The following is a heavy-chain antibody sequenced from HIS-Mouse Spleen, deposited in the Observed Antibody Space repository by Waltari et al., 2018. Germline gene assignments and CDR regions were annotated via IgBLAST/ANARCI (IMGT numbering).Heavy chain of an antibody. CDR3: ARFTPVSGSFDY. CDR2: IYSGGST. Sequence: EVQLVESGGGLVQPGGSLRLSCAASGFTVISNYMSWFRQAPGKGLEWVSVIYSGGSTYYADSVKGRFTISRDNSKNTLYLQMNSLRAEDTAVYYCARFTPVSGSFDYWGQGTLVTVSS. D-gene: IGHD1-26*01. V-gene: IGHV3-66*01. CDR1: GFTVISNY. J-gene: IGHJ4*02.